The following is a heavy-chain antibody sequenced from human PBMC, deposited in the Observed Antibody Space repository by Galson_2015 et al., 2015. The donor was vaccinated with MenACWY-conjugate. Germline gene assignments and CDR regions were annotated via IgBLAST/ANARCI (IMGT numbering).Heavy chain of an antibody. CDR2: ISSSSSTI. CDR1: GFTFSSYR. D-gene: IGHD3-22*01. V-gene: IGHV3-48*04. Sequence: SLRLSCAASGFTFSSYRMNWVRQAPGKGLEWVSYISSSSSTIYYADSVKGRFTISRDNAKNSLYLQMNSLRAEDTAVYYCARDFGDYYDSSGPDYWGQGPLVTVSS. J-gene: IGHJ4*02. CDR3: ARDFGDYYDSSGPDY.